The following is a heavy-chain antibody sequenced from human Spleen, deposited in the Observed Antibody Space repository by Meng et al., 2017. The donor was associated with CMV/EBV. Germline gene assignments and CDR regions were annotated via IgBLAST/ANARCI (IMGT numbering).Heavy chain of an antibody. V-gene: IGHV1-8*01. D-gene: IGHD3-10*01. J-gene: IGHJ5*02. CDR2: MNPNSGQT. CDR1: YLFTSYD. Sequence: YLFTSYDINGVRQATGQGLEWMGWMNPNSGQTGYAEKFQGRVSFTRNTSMRTAYMELSSLRSEDTAVYFCARTQSYYGSGTYNWFDPWGQGTLVTVSS. CDR3: ARTQSYYGSGTYNWFDP.